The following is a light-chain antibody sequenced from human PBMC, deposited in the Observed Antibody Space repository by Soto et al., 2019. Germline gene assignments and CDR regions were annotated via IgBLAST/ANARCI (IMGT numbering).Light chain of an antibody. CDR1: QCISSK. CDR3: QQYNNWPPT. Sequence: EIVMTQSPATLSMYPGERATLSCRASQCISSKVAWYQQKPGQAPRLLIYGASTRAIGIPARFSGSGSGTEFTLTISSLQSEDFAVYYCQQYNNWPPTFGQGTRLEIK. V-gene: IGKV3-15*01. J-gene: IGKJ5*01. CDR2: GAS.